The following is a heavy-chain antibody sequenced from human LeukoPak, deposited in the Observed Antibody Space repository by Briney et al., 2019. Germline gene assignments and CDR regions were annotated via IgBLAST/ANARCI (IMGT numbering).Heavy chain of an antibody. CDR2: IYHSGST. Sequence: PSQTLSLTCAVSGGSISRGGYSWSWIRQPPGKGLEWIGYIYHSGSTYYNPSLKSRVTISVDRSKNQLSLKLSSVTAADTAVYYCARTVQLWRPYYYYGMDVWGQGTTATVSS. V-gene: IGHV4-30-2*01. CDR1: GGSISRGGYS. CDR3: ARTVQLWRPYYYYGMDV. J-gene: IGHJ6*02. D-gene: IGHD5-18*01.